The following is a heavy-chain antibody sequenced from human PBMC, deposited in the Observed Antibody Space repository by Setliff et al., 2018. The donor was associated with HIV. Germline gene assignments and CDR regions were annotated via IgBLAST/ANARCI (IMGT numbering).Heavy chain of an antibody. V-gene: IGHV3-30*02. CDR3: AKDLKGYSGYEGFY. D-gene: IGHD5-12*01. J-gene: IGHJ4*02. Sequence: PGGSLRLSCAASGFTFSAYGMHWVRQAPGKGLEWVAFIRYDGSNKYYADSAKGRFTISRDNSKNTLYLQMNSLRAEDTAVYYCAKDLKGYSGYEGFYWGQGTLVTVSS. CDR1: GFTFSAYG. CDR2: IRYDGSNK.